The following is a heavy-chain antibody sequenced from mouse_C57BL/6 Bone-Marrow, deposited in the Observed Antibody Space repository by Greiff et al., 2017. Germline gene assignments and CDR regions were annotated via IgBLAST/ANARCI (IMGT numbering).Heavy chain of an antibody. CDR2: ISSGGSYT. J-gene: IGHJ4*01. Sequence: EVQRVESGGDLVKPGGSLKLSCAASGFTFSSYGMSWVRQTPDKRLEWVATISSGGSYTYYPDSVKGRFTISRDNAKNTLYLQRSSLKSEDTAMYYCARRGLWLYYYAMDYWGQGTSVTVSS. CDR1: GFTFSSYG. V-gene: IGHV5-6*01. D-gene: IGHD2-2*01. CDR3: ARRGLWLYYYAMDY.